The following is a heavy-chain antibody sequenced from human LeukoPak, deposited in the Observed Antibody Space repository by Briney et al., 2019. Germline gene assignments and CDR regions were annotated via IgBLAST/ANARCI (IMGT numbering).Heavy chain of an antibody. CDR2: IKQDGSEI. J-gene: IGHJ4*02. D-gene: IGHD3/OR15-3a*01. Sequence: PGGSLGLSCAASGFIFSSCWMGWVRQAPGKGLEWVANIKQDGSEIYYVDSVKGRFTISRDNAKNSLYLQMNSLRAEDTAVYYCARDEDWREISWGQGTLVTVSS. CDR1: GFIFSSCW. CDR3: ARDEDWREIS. V-gene: IGHV3-7*01.